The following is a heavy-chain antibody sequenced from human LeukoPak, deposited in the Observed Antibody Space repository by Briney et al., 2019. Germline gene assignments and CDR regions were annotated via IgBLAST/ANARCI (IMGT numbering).Heavy chain of an antibody. D-gene: IGHD3-22*01. CDR3: ARAGHMIGAFDI. J-gene: IGHJ3*02. CDR1: GYTFTSYA. V-gene: IGHV1-69*13. Sequence: SVKVSCKASGYTFTSYAMNWVRQAPGQGLEWMGGIIPIFGTANYAQKFQGRVTITADESTSTAYMELSSLRSEDTAVYYCARAGHMIGAFDIGGQGTMVTVSS. CDR2: IIPIFGTA.